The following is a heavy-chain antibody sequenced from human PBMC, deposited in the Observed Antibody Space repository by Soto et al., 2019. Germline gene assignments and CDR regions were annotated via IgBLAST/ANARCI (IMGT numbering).Heavy chain of an antibody. V-gene: IGHV4-59*01. Sequence: QVQLQESGPGLVKPSETLSLTCTVSGGSISSYYWSWIRQPPGKGLEWIGYIYYSGSTNYNPSLKRRRTISVDTAENQFSLKLSSVTAADTAVYYCARDPGRVEGYYYCMDVWGRGATVTVSS. CDR1: GGSISSYY. D-gene: IGHD1-26*01. J-gene: IGHJ6*02. CDR2: IYYSGST. CDR3: ARDPGRVEGYYYCMDV.